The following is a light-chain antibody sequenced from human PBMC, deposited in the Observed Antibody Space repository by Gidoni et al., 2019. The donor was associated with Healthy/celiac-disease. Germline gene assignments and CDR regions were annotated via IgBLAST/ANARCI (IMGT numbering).Light chain of an antibody. V-gene: IGKV4-1*01. CDR3: QQYYSTPGT. Sequence: DIVRTQSPASLAVSLGERATINCKSSQSVLYSSNNKNYLAWYQQKPGQPPKLLIYWASTRESGVPDRFSGSGSGTDFTLTISSLQAEDVAVYYCQQYYSTPGTFGPGTKVDIK. CDR1: QSVLYSSNNKNY. CDR2: WAS. J-gene: IGKJ3*01.